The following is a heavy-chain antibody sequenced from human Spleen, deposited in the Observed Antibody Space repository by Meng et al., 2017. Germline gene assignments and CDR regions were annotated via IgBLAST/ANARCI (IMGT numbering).Heavy chain of an antibody. CDR3: ATTSAAAGND. D-gene: IGHD6-13*01. J-gene: IGHJ4*02. CDR1: GFTFRSYA. V-gene: IGHV3-7*01. Sequence: GESLKISCATSGFTFRSYAMHWVRQAPGKGLEWVANINQDGSVKSFVGSVRGRFTISRDNAKNSLYLQMNSLRADDTALYYCATTSAAAGNDWGQGTLVTVSS. CDR2: INQDGSVK.